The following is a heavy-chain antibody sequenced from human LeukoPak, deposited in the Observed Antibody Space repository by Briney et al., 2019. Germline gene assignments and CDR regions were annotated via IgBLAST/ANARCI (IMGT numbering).Heavy chain of an antibody. Sequence: QPGRSLRLSCAASGFTFSSYGMHWVRQAPGKGLEWVAVISYDGSNKYYADSVKGRFTISRDNSKNTLYLQMNSLRAEDTAMYYCAKDADSSGPVGYFDYWGQGTLVTVSS. CDR2: ISYDGSNK. CDR3: AKDADSSGPVGYFDY. V-gene: IGHV3-30*18. CDR1: GFTFSSYG. D-gene: IGHD3-22*01. J-gene: IGHJ4*02.